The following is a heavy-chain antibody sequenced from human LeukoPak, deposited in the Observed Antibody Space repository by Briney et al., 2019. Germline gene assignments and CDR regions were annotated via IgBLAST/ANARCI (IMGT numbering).Heavy chain of an antibody. J-gene: IGHJ4*02. Sequence: TGGSLRLSCAASGFTFSDYYMSWIRQAPGKGLEWVSYISSSGSTIYYADSVKGRFTISRDNAKNSLYLQMNSLRAEDTAVYYCARDLTYYYDSSGYYFASQPGLFDYWGQGTLVTVSS. D-gene: IGHD3-22*01. V-gene: IGHV3-11*01. CDR3: ARDLTYYYDSSGYYFASQPGLFDY. CDR1: GFTFSDYY. CDR2: ISSSGSTI.